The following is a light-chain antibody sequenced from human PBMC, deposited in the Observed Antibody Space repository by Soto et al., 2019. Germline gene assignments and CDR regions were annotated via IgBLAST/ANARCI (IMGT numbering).Light chain of an antibody. CDR1: SSDVGGYNY. J-gene: IGLJ1*01. Sequence: QSALTQPASVSGPPGQSITISCTGTSSDVGGYNYVSWYQQHPGKAPKLLIYEVSYRPSGVSNRFSGSKSGNTASLTISGLQAEDEADYYCSSYTSSSTLYVFGTGTKVTVL. CDR2: EVS. V-gene: IGLV2-14*01. CDR3: SSYTSSSTLYV.